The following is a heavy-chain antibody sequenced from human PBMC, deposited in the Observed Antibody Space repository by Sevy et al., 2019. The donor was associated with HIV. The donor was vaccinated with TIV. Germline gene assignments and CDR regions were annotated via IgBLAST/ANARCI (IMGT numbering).Heavy chain of an antibody. Sequence: ASVKVSCKVSGYTLTKLSMHWVRQAPGKGLEWMGSFDPEDGETIYAQKFQSRVTMTEDTSTDTAYMELSSLRSEDTAVYYCATTKDYYESSGSPFDYWGQGTLVTVSS. J-gene: IGHJ4*02. CDR3: ATTKDYYESSGSPFDY. CDR1: GYTLTKLS. V-gene: IGHV1-24*01. CDR2: FDPEDGET. D-gene: IGHD3-22*01.